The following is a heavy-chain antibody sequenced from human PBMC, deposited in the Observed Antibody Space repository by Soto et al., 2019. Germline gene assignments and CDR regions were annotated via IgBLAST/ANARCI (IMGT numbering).Heavy chain of an antibody. CDR2: MNPNSGNT. D-gene: IGHD3-10*01. Sequence: ASVKVSCKAAGDGFTSYDINWVRQATGQGLEWMGWMNPNSGNTGYAQKFQGRVTMTRNTSITTAYMELTSLTSKDTAVYYCARDWSGEINIIAASWGPRTPVTVSS. CDR3: ARDWSGEINIIAAS. CDR1: GDGFTSYD. J-gene: IGHJ5*02. V-gene: IGHV1-8*01.